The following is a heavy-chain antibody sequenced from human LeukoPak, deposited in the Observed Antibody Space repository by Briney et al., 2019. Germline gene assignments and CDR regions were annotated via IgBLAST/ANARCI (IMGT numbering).Heavy chain of an antibody. V-gene: IGHV1-69*02. J-gene: IGHJ3*02. CDR3: ARLFVVTYDAFDI. CDR1: GGTFSSYT. CDR2: IIPILGIA. Sequence: SVKVSCKASGGTFSSYTISWMRQAPGQGLEWMGRIIPILGIANYAQKFQGRVTITADKSTSTAYMELSSLRSEDTAVYYCARLFVVTYDAFDIWGQGTMVTVSS. D-gene: IGHD2-21*01.